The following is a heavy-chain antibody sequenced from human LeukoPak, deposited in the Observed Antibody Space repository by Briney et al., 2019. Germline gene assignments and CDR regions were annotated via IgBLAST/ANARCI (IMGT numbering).Heavy chain of an antibody. J-gene: IGHJ4*02. CDR3: ASCDSSGYYYLDY. CDR1: GGSFSGYY. CDR2: INHSGST. Sequence: SETLSLTCAVCGGSFSGYYWSWIRQPPGKGLEWIGEINHSGSTNYNPSLKSRVTISVDTSKNQFSLKLSSVTAADTAVYYCASCDSSGYYYLDYWGQGTLVTVSS. D-gene: IGHD3-22*01. V-gene: IGHV4-34*01.